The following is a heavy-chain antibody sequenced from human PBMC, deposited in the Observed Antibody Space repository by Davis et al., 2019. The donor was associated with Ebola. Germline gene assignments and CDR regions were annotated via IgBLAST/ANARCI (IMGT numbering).Heavy chain of an antibody. D-gene: IGHD2-2*01. CDR1: GFTFSNAY. Sequence: GESLKISCAGSGFTFSNAYMSWVRQAPGKGLEWVGRIKTKRDDGTAEYAAPVKGRFTISRDDSIHTLFLQMNSLSADDTAVYFCVRDSEYRLLVNPDGMDVWGHGTTVTVSS. V-gene: IGHV3-15*01. J-gene: IGHJ6*02. CDR3: VRDSEYRLLVNPDGMDV. CDR2: IKTKRDDGTA.